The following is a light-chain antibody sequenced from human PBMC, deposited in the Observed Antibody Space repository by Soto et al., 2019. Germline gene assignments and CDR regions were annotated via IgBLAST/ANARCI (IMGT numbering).Light chain of an antibody. J-gene: IGLJ2*01. Sequence: QAVVTQPPSASGTPGQRVTISCSGSSSNIGSKTVNWYQQVPGTAPKLHIYSNNQRPSGVPDRFSGSKSGTSVSLAISGLQSEDEADYYCAAWDDSLNGVVFGGGTKLTVL. CDR2: SNN. CDR3: AAWDDSLNGVV. CDR1: SSNIGSKT. V-gene: IGLV1-44*01.